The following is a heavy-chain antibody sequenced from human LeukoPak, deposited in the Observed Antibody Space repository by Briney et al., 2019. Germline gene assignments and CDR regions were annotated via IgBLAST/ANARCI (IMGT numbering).Heavy chain of an antibody. CDR2: IYHSGST. J-gene: IGHJ4*02. CDR3: ARDPYDYVWGSFN. V-gene: IGHV4-4*02. Sequence: PSETLSLTRAVSGGSISSSNWWSWVRQPPGKGLEWIREIYHSGSTNYNPSLKSRVTISVDTSKNQFSLKLSSVTAADTAVYYCARDPYDYVWGSFNWGQGTLVTVSS. D-gene: IGHD3-16*01. CDR1: GGSISSSNW.